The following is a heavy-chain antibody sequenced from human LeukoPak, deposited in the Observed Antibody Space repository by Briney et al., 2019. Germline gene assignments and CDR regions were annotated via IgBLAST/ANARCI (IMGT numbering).Heavy chain of an antibody. CDR3: ARVRSLYYFDY. Sequence: SVKVSCKASGGTFSSYDISWVRQAPGQGLEWMGGIMPISGTANYAQKFQGRVTITADKPTNTAYMELSSLRSEDTAVYYCARVRSLYYFDYWGQGTLVTVSS. CDR2: IMPISGTA. CDR1: GGTFSSYD. V-gene: IGHV1-69*06. J-gene: IGHJ4*02.